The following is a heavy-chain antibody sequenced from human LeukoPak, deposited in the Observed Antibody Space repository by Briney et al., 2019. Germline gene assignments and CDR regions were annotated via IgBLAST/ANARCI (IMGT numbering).Heavy chain of an antibody. CDR2: IRYDGSNK. CDR1: GFTFSSYG. CDR3: AKVGYCGGDCYMVYAFDI. Sequence: GGSLRLSCAASGFTFSSYGMHWVRPAPGNGLEWVAFIRYDGSNKYYADSVKGRFTISRDNSKNTLYLQMNSLRAEDTAVYYCAKVGYCGGDCYMVYAFDIWGQGTMVTVSS. D-gene: IGHD2-21*02. J-gene: IGHJ3*02. V-gene: IGHV3-30*02.